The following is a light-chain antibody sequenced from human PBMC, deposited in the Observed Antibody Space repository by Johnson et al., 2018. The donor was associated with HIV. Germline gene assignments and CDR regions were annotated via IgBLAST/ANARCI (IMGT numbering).Light chain of an antibody. Sequence: HSVLTQPPSVSAAPGQKVTISCSGSSSNIGNNYVSWYQQLPGTDPKLLIYDNDKRPSGIPDRFSGSKSGTSATLGITGLQTGDEADYYCGTWDTSLSPGGVFGTGTKVSVL. CDR2: DND. J-gene: IGLJ1*01. CDR3: GTWDTSLSPGGV. V-gene: IGLV1-51*01. CDR1: SSNIGNNY.